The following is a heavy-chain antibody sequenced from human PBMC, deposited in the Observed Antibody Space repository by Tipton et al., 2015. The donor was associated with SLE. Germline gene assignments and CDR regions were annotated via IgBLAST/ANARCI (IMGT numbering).Heavy chain of an antibody. CDR2: IYHTGTT. CDR3: ARSVLIVYDAFDM. J-gene: IGHJ3*02. D-gene: IGHD2/OR15-2a*01. V-gene: IGHV4-31*11. CDR1: GGSITTNGYY. Sequence: TLSLTCAVSGGSITTNGYYWTWIRQHPGKGLEWIGYIYHTGTTYYNPPLKSRVTISVDTSKNQFSLTLRSVTAADTAVYYCARSVLIVYDAFDMWGQGTKVSVSS.